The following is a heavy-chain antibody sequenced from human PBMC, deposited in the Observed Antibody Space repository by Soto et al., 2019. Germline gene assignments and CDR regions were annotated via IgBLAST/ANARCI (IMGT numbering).Heavy chain of an antibody. CDR1: GGTFSSYT. D-gene: IGHD1-26*01. CDR3: ARASYRIGGSDSYFDY. V-gene: IGHV1-69*02. Sequence: QVQLVQSGAEVKKPGSSVKVSCKASGGTFSSYTISWVRQAPGQGLEWMGRIIPILGIANYAQKFQGRVTITADKSTSTAYMELSSLKYEHTALYYWARASYRIGGSDSYFDYWGQGTLVTVSS. CDR2: IIPILGIA. J-gene: IGHJ4*02.